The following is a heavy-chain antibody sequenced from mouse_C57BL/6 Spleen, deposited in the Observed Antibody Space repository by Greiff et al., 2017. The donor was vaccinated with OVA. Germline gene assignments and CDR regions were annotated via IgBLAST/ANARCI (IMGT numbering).Heavy chain of an antibody. Sequence: EVQRVESGGGLVQPGGSLSLSCAASGFTFTDYYMSWVRQPPGKALEWLGFIRNKANGYTTEYSASVKGRFTISRDNSQSILYLQMNALRAEDSATYYCASSSTVPFAYWGQGTLVTVSA. J-gene: IGHJ3*01. D-gene: IGHD1-1*01. CDR3: ASSSTVPFAY. CDR2: IRNKANGYTT. V-gene: IGHV7-3*01. CDR1: GFTFTDYY.